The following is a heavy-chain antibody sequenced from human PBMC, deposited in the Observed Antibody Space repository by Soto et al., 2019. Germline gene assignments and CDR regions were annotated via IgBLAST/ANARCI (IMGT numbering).Heavy chain of an antibody. V-gene: IGHV1-69*06. CDR3: ARAHIAADGLHY. J-gene: IGHJ4*02. D-gene: IGHD6-13*01. CDR2: IIPIFGTA. CDR1: GGTFSSYA. Sequence: SVKVSCKASGGTFSSYAISWVRQAPGQGLEWMGGIIPIFGTANYAQKFQGRVTITADKSTSTAYMELSSLRSEDTAVYYCARAHIAADGLHYWGQANLVTVSS.